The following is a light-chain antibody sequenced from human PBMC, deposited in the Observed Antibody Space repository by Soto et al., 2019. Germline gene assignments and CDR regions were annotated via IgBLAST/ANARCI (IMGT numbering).Light chain of an antibody. Sequence: DIQITQSPSTLSAFVGGRVNITCRASQSISGWLAWYQQKPGKDPKILIYDVSGLESGVQSRFSGSGSGTEFTLTISSLQPDDFATYYCKQCNTFWTFGQGTKVDIK. CDR3: KQCNTFWT. CDR2: DVS. CDR1: QSISGW. V-gene: IGKV1-5*01. J-gene: IGKJ1*01.